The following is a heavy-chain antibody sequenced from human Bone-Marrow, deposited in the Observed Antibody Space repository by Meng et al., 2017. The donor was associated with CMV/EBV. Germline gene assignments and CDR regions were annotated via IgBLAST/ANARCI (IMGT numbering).Heavy chain of an antibody. CDR2: ISGSGGST. D-gene: IGHD2-2*01. CDR3: AKLSLVVPAAPLDY. J-gene: IGHJ4*02. Sequence: SGFTFSSYAMSWVRQAPGKGLEWVSAISGSGGSTYYADSVKGRFTISRDNSKNTLYLQMNSLRAEDTAVYYCAKLSLVVPAAPLDYWGQGTLVTVSS. CDR1: GFTFSSYA. V-gene: IGHV3-23*01.